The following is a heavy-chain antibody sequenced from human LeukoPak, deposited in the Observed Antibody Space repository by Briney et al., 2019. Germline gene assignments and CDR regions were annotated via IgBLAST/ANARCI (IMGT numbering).Heavy chain of an antibody. J-gene: IGHJ4*02. V-gene: IGHV3-21*01. Sequence: GGSLRLSCAASGFTFSTHSMNWVRQAPGKGLEWVSCISSSSSDIYYADSVKGRFTISRDSAKNSLYLQMSSLRAEDTAVYYCARVPGGLEWADFDYWGQGTLVTVSS. CDR2: ISSSSSDI. CDR3: ARVPGGLEWADFDY. CDR1: GFTFSTHS. D-gene: IGHD3-3*01.